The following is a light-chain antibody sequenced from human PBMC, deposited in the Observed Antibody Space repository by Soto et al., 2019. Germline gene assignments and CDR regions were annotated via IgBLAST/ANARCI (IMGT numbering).Light chain of an antibody. CDR1: QSVSSD. V-gene: IGKV3-15*01. CDR2: AAS. Sequence: EIVMTQSPATLSVSPGERATVSCRASQSVSSDLAWYQQTPVQTPSLLIYAASTRATGIPARFSGSGSGTEFTLTISSLQSEDFAVYYCQQYRSWPRTFGQGTKVEI. CDR3: QQYRSWPRT. J-gene: IGKJ1*01.